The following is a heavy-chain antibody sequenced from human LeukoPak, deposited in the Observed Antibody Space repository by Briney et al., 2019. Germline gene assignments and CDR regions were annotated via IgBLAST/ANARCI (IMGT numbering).Heavy chain of an antibody. CDR1: GGSISSGSYY. D-gene: IGHD1-26*01. CDR3: ARDRGLYYYYYYMDV. CDR2: IYTSGST. J-gene: IGHJ6*03. Sequence: SETLSLTCTVSGGSISSGSYYWSWIRQPAGKGLEWIGRIYTSGSTNYNPSLKSRVTISVDTSKNQFSLKLSSVTAADTAVSYCARDRGLYYYYYYMDVWGKGTTVTVSS. V-gene: IGHV4-61*02.